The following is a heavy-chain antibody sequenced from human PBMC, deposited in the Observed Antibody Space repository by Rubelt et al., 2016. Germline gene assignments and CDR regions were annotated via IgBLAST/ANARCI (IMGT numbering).Heavy chain of an antibody. J-gene: IGHJ4*02. V-gene: IGHV1-69*04. Sequence: QVQLVQSGAEVKKPGASVKVSCKASGYTFTSYAISWVRQAPGQGLEWMGRIIPLLGIANYAQKFQGRVTFTADKSSSTCYMGRSSRGSEDTAVYYCAGGRSDMIVVRWGQGTLVTVSS. D-gene: IGHD3-22*01. CDR3: AGGRSDMIVVR. CDR2: IIPLLGIA. CDR1: GYTFTSYA.